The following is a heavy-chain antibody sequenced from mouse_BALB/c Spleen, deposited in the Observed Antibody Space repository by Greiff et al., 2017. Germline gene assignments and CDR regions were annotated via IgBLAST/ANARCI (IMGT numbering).Heavy chain of an antibody. Sequence: VQLQQSGPELVKPGASVKISCKASGYSFTGYYMHWVKQSHVKSLEWIGRINPYNGATSYNQNFKDKASLTVDKSSSTAYMELHSLTSEDSAVYYCARDYGSPYYAMDYWGQGTSVTVSS. CDR1: GYSFTGYY. J-gene: IGHJ4*01. CDR3: ARDYGSPYYAMDY. D-gene: IGHD1-1*01. V-gene: IGHV1-31*01. CDR2: INPYNGAT.